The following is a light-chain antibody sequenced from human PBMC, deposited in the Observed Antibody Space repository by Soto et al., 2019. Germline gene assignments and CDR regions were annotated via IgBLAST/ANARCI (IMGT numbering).Light chain of an antibody. Sequence: EIVLTQSPGTLTLSPGERATLSCRASQSVGRNYLAWYQQKPGQAPRLLIYGASSRATGIPDRFSGSGSGTDFTLTISSLEPDDFAVYYCQQYGGSPWTFGQGTKVDIK. V-gene: IGKV3-20*01. CDR1: QSVGRNY. CDR3: QQYGGSPWT. J-gene: IGKJ1*01. CDR2: GAS.